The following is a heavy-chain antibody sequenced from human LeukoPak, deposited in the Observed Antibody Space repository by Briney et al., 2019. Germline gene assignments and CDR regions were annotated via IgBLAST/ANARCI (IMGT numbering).Heavy chain of an antibody. CDR3: ARQTIGFFDP. CDR2: IYYSGST. Sequence: PSETLSLTCTVSGGSISSSSYYWGWVRQPPGKGLEWIGSIYYSGSTYYNPSLKSRVTISVDTSKNQFSLKLSSVTAADTAVYYCARQTIGFFDPWGQGTLVTVSS. CDR1: GGSISSSSYY. D-gene: IGHD1-1*01. J-gene: IGHJ5*02. V-gene: IGHV4-39*01.